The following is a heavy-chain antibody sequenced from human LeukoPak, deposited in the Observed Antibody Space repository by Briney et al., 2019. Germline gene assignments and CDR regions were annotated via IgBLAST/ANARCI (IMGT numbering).Heavy chain of an antibody. D-gene: IGHD2-15*01. CDR2: IYWDDDK. CDR1: GFSLSTSGVG. J-gene: IGHJ3*02. Sequence: KKSGPTLVKPTQTLTLTCTFSGFSLSTSGVGAGWIRQPPGKALEWLALIYWDDDKRYSPSLKSRLTITKDTSKNQVVLTMSNVDPVDTATYYCAHRLGYCSGGSCYPDAFDIWGQGTMVTVSS. CDR3: AHRLGYCSGGSCYPDAFDI. V-gene: IGHV2-5*02.